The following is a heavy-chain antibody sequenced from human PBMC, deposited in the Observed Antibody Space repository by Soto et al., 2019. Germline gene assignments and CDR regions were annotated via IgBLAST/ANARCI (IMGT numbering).Heavy chain of an antibody. J-gene: IGHJ4*02. CDR1: GFSLSTSGVG. V-gene: IGHV2-5*02. CDR3: ARRAVKGDFHY. Sequence: QITLKESGPTLVKPTQTLTLTCTFAGFSLSTSGVGVGWIRQPPGKALEWLALIYCDDDKRYSPSLKSRLTITKDTSKNHVVLTMTNMDPVDTATYYCARRAVKGDFHYWGQGTLVTVSS. CDR2: IYCDDDK.